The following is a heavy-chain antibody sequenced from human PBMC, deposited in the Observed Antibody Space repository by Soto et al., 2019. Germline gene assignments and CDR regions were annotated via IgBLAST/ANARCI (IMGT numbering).Heavy chain of an antibody. V-gene: IGHV4-61*01. J-gene: IGHJ6*02. D-gene: IGHD6-13*01. CDR2: IYYSGST. Sequence: SETLSLTCTVPGGSVNIGTYYWSWIRQPPGKGLEWIGYIYYSGSTNYNPSLKSRVTISVDTSKNQFSLKLSSVTAADTAVYYCASSNIAATGFYYYGMDVWGRGTTVTAP. CDR1: GGSVNIGTYY. CDR3: ASSNIAATGFYYYGMDV.